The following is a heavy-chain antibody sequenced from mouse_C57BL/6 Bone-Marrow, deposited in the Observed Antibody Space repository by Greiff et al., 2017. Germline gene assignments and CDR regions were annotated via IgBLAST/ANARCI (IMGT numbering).Heavy chain of an antibody. CDR3: ARYAGPLYFDV. Sequence: VQLQQSGAELVMPGASVKLSCKASGYTFTSYWMHWVKQRPGQGLEWIGEIDPSDSYTNYNQKFKGKSTLTVDKSSSTAYMQLSSLTSEDSAVYYCARYAGPLYFDVWGTGTTVTVSS. D-gene: IGHD6-5*01. CDR1: GYTFTSYW. V-gene: IGHV1-69*01. CDR2: IDPSDSYT. J-gene: IGHJ1*03.